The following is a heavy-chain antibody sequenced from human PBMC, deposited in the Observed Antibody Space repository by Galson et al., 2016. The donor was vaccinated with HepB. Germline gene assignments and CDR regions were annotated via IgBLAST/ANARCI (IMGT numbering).Heavy chain of an antibody. V-gene: IGHV1-2*02. CDR1: GYTFTGAY. CDR3: TSGGGNSWFTE. D-gene: IGHD6-13*01. Sequence: SVKVSCKASGYTFTGAYMHWVRQAPGQGLEWMGWINPNSGDTKNAQNFQGRVTMTRDTSISTAYMELSRLRADDTAVYYCTSGGGNSWFTEWGQGTPVIVPS. CDR2: INPNSGDT. J-gene: IGHJ4*02.